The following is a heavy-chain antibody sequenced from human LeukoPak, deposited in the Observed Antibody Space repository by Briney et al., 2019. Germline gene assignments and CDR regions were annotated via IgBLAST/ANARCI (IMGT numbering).Heavy chain of an antibody. D-gene: IGHD3-22*01. CDR3: ARALSTTMIVVVHPRGAFDI. V-gene: IGHV1-2*02. CDR2: INPNSGGT. CDR1: EYTCTGYY. J-gene: IGHJ3*02. Sequence: ASVKDSCMASEYTCTGYYMHWVRQAPAQGLAWMGWINPNSGGTNYAQKFQGRVTMTRDTSIGTAYMELSRLRSDDTAVYYCARALSTTMIVVVHPRGAFDIWGQGTMVTVSS.